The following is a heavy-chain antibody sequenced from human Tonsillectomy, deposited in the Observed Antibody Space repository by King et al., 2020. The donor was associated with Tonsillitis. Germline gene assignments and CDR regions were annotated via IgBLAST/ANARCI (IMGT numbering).Heavy chain of an antibody. CDR1: GFTFSSYA. V-gene: IGHV3-23*04. CDR2: ISGSSYST. D-gene: IGHD6-19*01. Sequence: EVQLVESGGGLVQPGGSLRLSCAASGFTFSSYAMGWVRQAPGKGLEWVSNISGSSYSTDYPDSVKGRFTISRDNSNHPLYLQMHSLRPEDTALYYCAKLPHSSGWSSPFDYWGQGTLVTVSS. CDR3: AKLPHSSGWSSPFDY. J-gene: IGHJ4*02.